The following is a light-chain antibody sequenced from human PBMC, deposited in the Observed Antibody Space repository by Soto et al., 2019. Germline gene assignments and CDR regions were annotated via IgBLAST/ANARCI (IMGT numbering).Light chain of an antibody. J-gene: IGKJ2*01. CDR2: DVF. Sequence: DIQMTQSPSSLSASVGDRVTITCRANQSITYWLAWYQQKPGRAPKLLIYDVFNLQSGVPSRFSGSGSGTEFTLTISSLQPDDSATYYCQQYHSFSFTFGQGTKLEIK. V-gene: IGKV1-5*01. CDR3: QQYHSFSFT. CDR1: QSITYW.